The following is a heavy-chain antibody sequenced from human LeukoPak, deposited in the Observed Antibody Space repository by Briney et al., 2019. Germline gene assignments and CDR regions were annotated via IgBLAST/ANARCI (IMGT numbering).Heavy chain of an antibody. V-gene: IGHV4-61*01. D-gene: IGHD1-26*01. J-gene: IGHJ3*02. CDR1: GYSISSGFY. CDR3: ARTSGSFYYDAFDI. CDR2: IYYSGST. Sequence: PSETLSLTCTVSGYSISSGFYWGWIRQPPGKGLEWIGYIYYSGSTNCNPSLKSRVTISVDTSKNQFSLKLSSVTAADTAVYYCARTSGSFYYDAFDIWGQGTMVTVSS.